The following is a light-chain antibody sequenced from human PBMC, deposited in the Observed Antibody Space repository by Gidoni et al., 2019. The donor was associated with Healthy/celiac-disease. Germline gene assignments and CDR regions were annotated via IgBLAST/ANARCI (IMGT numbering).Light chain of an antibody. J-gene: IGKJ1*01. CDR3: QQYQT. CDR2: GAS. Sequence: EIVLTQSPGTLSLSPGERATVSCRASQSVSSSYLALYQQKPGQAPRLLIYGASSRATCIPDRFSGSGSGTDFTLTISRLEPEDFAVYYCQQYQTFGQGTKVEIK. V-gene: IGKV3-20*01. CDR1: QSVSSSY.